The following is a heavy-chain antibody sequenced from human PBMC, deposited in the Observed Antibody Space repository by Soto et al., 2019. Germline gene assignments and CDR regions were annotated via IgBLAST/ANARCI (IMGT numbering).Heavy chain of an antibody. V-gene: IGHV4-59*08. J-gene: IGHJ6*02. CDR3: VRQGIGNLHGLVDV. CDR1: SGPTSSHN. CDR2: VYSTGGT. Sequence: QVQLQQSGPGLVKPSETLSLTCSVSSGPTSSHNWGWIRQTPGRGLEWIGYVYSTGGTSYNPSLIRRVTISADTSTNPISLTLTSVTAADTAVYYCVRQGIGNLHGLVDVWGQGTTVRVSS. D-gene: IGHD1-1*01.